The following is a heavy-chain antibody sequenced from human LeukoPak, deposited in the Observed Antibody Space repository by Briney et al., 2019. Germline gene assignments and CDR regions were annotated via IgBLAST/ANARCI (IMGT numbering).Heavy chain of an antibody. CDR2: ISSSGSTI. D-gene: IGHD1-14*01. J-gene: IGHJ4*02. V-gene: IGHV3-48*03. CDR3: ARTAARIGY. Sequence: GGSLRLSCAASGFTFSSYEMSWVRQAPGKGLEWVSHISSSGSTIYYTDSVKGRFTISRDNSKNLLYLQMNSLRAEDTAIYYCARTAARIGYWGQGTLVTVSS. CDR1: GFTFSSYE.